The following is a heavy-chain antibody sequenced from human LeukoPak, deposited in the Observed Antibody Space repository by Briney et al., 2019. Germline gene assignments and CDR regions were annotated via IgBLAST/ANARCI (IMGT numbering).Heavy chain of an antibody. Sequence: SETLSLTCAVYGGSFSGYYWSWIRQPPGKGLEWIGSIYYSGSTYYNPSLKIRVTISIDTSKNQFSLKLRSVTAADTAVYYCAREILYDSTGYYVWGQGTLVTVSS. V-gene: IGHV4-34*01. CDR3: AREILYDSTGYYV. J-gene: IGHJ4*02. CDR2: IYYSGST. D-gene: IGHD3-22*01. CDR1: GGSFSGYY.